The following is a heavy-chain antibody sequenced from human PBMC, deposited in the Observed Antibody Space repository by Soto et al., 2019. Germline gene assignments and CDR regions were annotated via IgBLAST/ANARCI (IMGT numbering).Heavy chain of an antibody. V-gene: IGHV1-69*08. J-gene: IGHJ4*02. CDR2: IIPILGIA. CDR3: ARDRRIAAAGTSFDY. CDR1: GGTFSSYT. D-gene: IGHD6-13*01. Sequence: QVQLVQSGAEVKKPGSSVKVSCKASGGTFSSYTISWVRQAPGQGLEWMGRIIPILGIANYAQKFQGRVTIXADVSXXTAYMELSSLRSEDTAVYYCARDRRIAAAGTSFDYWGQGTLVTVSS.